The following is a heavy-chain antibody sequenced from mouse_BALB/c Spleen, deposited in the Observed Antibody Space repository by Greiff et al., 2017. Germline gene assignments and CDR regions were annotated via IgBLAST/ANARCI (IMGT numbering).Heavy chain of an antibody. D-gene: IGHD2-2*01. Sequence: EVKLQESGPGLVKPSQSLSLTCTVTGYSITSDYAWNWIRQFPGNKLEWMGYISYSGSTSYNPSLKSRISITRDTSKNQFFLQLNSVTTEDTATYYCARFGYDRYFDYWGQGTTLTVSS. CDR2: ISYSGST. J-gene: IGHJ2*01. CDR1: GYSITSDYA. CDR3: ARFGYDRYFDY. V-gene: IGHV3-2*02.